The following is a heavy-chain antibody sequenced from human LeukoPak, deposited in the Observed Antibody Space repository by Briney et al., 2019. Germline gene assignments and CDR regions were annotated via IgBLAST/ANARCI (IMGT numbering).Heavy chain of an antibody. D-gene: IGHD4-17*01. CDR2: IKQDGSEK. V-gene: IGHV3-7*01. CDR1: GFTFSSNW. Sequence: PGGSLRLSCAVSGFTFSSNWMSWVRQAPGKGLEWVANIKQDGSEKYYVDSMKGRFTISRDNAKNSLYLQMNSLRAEDTAVYYCARGLGDYGDPFDYWGQGTLVTVSS. CDR3: ARGLGDYGDPFDY. J-gene: IGHJ4*02.